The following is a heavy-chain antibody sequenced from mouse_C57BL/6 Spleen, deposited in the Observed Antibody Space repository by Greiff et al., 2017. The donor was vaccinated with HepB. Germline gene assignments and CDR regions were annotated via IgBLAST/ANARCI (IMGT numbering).Heavy chain of an antibody. CDR3: ARGGYYGSSYPYAMDY. Sequence: QVQLQQSGAELVKPGASVKMSCKASGYTFTSYWITWVKQRPGQGLEWIGDIYPGSGSTNYNEKFKSKATLTVDTSSSTAYMQLSSLTSEDSAVYYGARGGYYGSSYPYAMDYWGQGTSVTVSS. D-gene: IGHD1-1*01. J-gene: IGHJ4*01. V-gene: IGHV1-55*01. CDR1: GYTFTSYW. CDR2: IYPGSGST.